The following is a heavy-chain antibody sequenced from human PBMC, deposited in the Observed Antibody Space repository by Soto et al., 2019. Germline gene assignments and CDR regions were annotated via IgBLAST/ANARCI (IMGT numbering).Heavy chain of an antibody. CDR1: GFTFSIYG. D-gene: IGHD3-16*02. J-gene: IGHJ6*02. CDR2: IWYDGSNK. Sequence: QVQLVESGGGVVQPGRSLRLSCAASGFTFSIYGMHWVRQAPGKGLEWVAVIWYDGSNKYYADSVKGRFTISRDNSKNTLYLQMNSLRAEDTAVYYCARDYPQTYGMDVWGQGTTVTVSS. CDR3: ARDYPQTYGMDV. V-gene: IGHV3-33*01.